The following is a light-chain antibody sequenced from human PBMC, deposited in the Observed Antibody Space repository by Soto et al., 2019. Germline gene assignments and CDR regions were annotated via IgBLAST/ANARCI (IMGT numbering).Light chain of an antibody. Sequence: IQMTQYPYSLSAYVGDRVTITCQASQDIDKYLNWYQQKPGKAPKLLIYAASSLQSGVPSRFSGSGSGTDFTLTICSFQPEDFATYYCQQSYSTPRPFCQGTMVDI. V-gene: IGKV1-39*01. CDR1: QDIDKY. CDR3: QQSYSTPRP. J-gene: IGKJ1*01. CDR2: AAS.